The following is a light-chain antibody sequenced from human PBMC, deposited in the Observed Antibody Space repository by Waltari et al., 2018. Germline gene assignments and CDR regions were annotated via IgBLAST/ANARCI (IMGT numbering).Light chain of an antibody. CDR3: SSYTSTTSYVI. CDR2: EVN. V-gene: IGLV2-14*01. Sequence: QSALPQPASVSGSPGQSITISCSGSNSDLGGFDYVSWYQQHPGKAPKLIIFEVNHRPSGVSNRFSGSKSGSTASLTISGLQSEDEAEYFCSSYTSTTSYVIFGGGTKLTVL. CDR1: NSDLGGFDY. J-gene: IGLJ2*01.